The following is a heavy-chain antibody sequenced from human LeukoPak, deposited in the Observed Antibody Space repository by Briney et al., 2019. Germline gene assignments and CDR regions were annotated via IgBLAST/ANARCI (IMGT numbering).Heavy chain of an antibody. V-gene: IGHV3-9*03. CDR1: GFTFDDYT. CDR2: ISWNSGSI. J-gene: IGHJ4*02. CDR3: AKGGYYDSSGLGDY. D-gene: IGHD3-22*01. Sequence: SLRLSCAAPGFTFDDYTMPWVRQAPGKGLGWVSGISWNSGSISFANSVKGRFTISRDNAKNSLYLQMNSLRAEDMALYYCAKGGYYDSSGLGDYWGQGTLVTVSS.